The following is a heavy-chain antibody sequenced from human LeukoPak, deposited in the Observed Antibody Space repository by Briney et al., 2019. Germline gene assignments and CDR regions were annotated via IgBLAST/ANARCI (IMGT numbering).Heavy chain of an antibody. D-gene: IGHD3-3*01. V-gene: IGHV1-69*01. J-gene: IGHJ6*02. CDR2: IIPIFGTA. CDR1: GGTFSSYA. CDR3: ARASTIFGVVIIYYYYGMDV. Sequence: GSSVKVSCKAPGGTFSSYAISWVRQAPGQGLEWMGGIIPIFGTANYAQKFQGRVTITADESTSTAYMELSSLRSEDTAVYYCARASTIFGVVIIYYYYGMDVWGQGTTVTVSS.